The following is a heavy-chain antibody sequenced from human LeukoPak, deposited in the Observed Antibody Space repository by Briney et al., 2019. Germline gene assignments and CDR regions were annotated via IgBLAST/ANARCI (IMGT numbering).Heavy chain of an antibody. CDR2: IKQDGSEK. V-gene: IGHV3-7*01. Sequence: PGGSLRLSCAASGFTFSSYWMSWVRQAPGKGLEWVANIKQDGSEKYYVDSVKGRLTISRDNSKNTLYLQMNSLRAEDTAVYYCTKDFVGAGTTEDWGQGTLVTVSS. CDR3: TKDFVGAGTTED. J-gene: IGHJ4*02. CDR1: GFTFSSYW. D-gene: IGHD1-1*01.